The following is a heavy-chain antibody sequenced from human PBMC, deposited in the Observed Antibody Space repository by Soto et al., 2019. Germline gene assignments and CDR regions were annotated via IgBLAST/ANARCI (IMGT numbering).Heavy chain of an antibody. Sequence: SETLSLTCNVSGGSISSYYWSWIRQPPGKGLEWIGYIYYSGNTNYNPSLKSRVTISVDTSKNQFSLKLSSVTAADTAVYYCARSYSSSWYAWFDYWGQGTLVTVS. CDR1: GGSISSYY. J-gene: IGHJ4*02. CDR2: IYYSGNT. V-gene: IGHV4-59*01. CDR3: ARSYSSSWYAWFDY. D-gene: IGHD6-13*01.